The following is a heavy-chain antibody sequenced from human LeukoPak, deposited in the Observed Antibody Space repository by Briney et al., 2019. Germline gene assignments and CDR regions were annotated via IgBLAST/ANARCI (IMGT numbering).Heavy chain of an antibody. J-gene: IGHJ4*02. Sequence: ASVKVSCKASGYTFTGYYMHWVRQAPGQGLERMGWIKPNSGGTNYAQKFQGRVTMTRDTSISTAYMELSRLRSDDTAVYYCARDRYYDSSGPAADWGQGTLVTVSS. CDR3: ARDRYYDSSGPAAD. D-gene: IGHD3-22*01. V-gene: IGHV1-2*02. CDR1: GYTFTGYY. CDR2: IKPNSGGT.